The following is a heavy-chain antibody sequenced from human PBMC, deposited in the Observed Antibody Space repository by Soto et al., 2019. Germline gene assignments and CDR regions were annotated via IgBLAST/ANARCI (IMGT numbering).Heavy chain of an antibody. CDR3: AKDQIEIANFDY. CDR1: GFTFSSYG. Sequence: SLRLSCAASGFTFSSYGMHWVRQAPGKGLEWVAVISYDGSNKYYADSVKGRFTISRDNSKNTLYLQMNSLRAEDTAVYYCAKDQIEIANFDYWGQGTLVTVSS. J-gene: IGHJ4*02. D-gene: IGHD1-26*01. V-gene: IGHV3-30*18. CDR2: ISYDGSNK.